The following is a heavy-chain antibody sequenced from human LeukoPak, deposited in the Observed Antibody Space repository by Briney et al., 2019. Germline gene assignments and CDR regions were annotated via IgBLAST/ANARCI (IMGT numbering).Heavy chain of an antibody. CDR2: ISAYNGNT. V-gene: IGHV1-18*01. CDR1: GYTFTSYG. D-gene: IGHD2-15*01. Sequence: ASVKVSCKASGYTFTSYGISWVRQAPGQGLEWMGWISAYNGNTNYAQKLQGRVTMTTDTSTSTAYMELSSLISEDTAVYYCARGSSRGPRDAFDFWGQGTMVTLSS. J-gene: IGHJ3*01. CDR3: ARGSSRGPRDAFDF.